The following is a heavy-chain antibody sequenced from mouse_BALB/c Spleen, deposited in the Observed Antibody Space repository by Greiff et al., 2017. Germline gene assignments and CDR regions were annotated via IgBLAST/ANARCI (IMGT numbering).Heavy chain of an antibody. Sequence: QVQLQQSGPSLVQPSQSLSITCTVSGFSLTSYGVHWVRQPPGKGLEWLGVIWAGGSTNYNSALMSRLSISKDNSKSQVFLKMNSLQTDDTAMYYCARDGGLRLGDYAMDYWGQGTSVTVSS. CDR3: ARDGGLRLGDYAMDY. V-gene: IGHV2-9*02. CDR1: GFSLTSYG. J-gene: IGHJ4*01. CDR2: IWAGGST. D-gene: IGHD2-2*01.